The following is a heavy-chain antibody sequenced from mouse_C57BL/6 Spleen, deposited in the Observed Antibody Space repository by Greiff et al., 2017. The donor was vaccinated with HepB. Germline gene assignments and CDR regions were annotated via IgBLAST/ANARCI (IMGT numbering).Heavy chain of an antibody. CDR1: GYTFTDYE. J-gene: IGHJ2*01. CDR3: TREPLTTVVDY. Sequence: VQLVESGAELVRPGASVTLSCKASGYTFTDYEMHWVKQTPVHGLEWIGAIDPETGGTAYNQKFKGKAILTADKSSSTAYMELRSLTSEDSAVYYCTREPLTTVVDYWGQGTTLTVSS. CDR2: IDPETGGT. V-gene: IGHV1-15*01. D-gene: IGHD1-1*01.